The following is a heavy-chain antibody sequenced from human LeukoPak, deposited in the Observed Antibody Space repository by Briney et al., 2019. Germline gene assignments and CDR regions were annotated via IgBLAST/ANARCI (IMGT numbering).Heavy chain of an antibody. V-gene: IGHV3-48*01. Sequence: GGSLRLSCAASGFTFSSYSMNWVRQAPGKGLEWVSYISSSSSTIDYADSVKGRFTISRDNAKNSLYLQMNSLRAEDTAVYYCARENRYSYGFNYYYYMDVWGKGTTVTVSS. J-gene: IGHJ6*03. CDR3: ARENRYSYGFNYYYYMDV. CDR1: GFTFSSYS. CDR2: ISSSSSTI. D-gene: IGHD5-18*01.